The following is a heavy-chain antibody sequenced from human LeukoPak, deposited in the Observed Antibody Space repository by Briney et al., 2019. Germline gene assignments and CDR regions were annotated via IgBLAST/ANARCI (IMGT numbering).Heavy chain of an antibody. CDR1: GFTVSSNY. Sequence: GGSLRLSCAASGFTVSSNYMSWVRQAPGKGLEWVSVIYSGGSTFYADSVKGRFTISRDNSKNTLYLQMNSLRAEDTAVYYCARDSYSSGWYAGLLYYWGQGTLVTVSS. J-gene: IGHJ4*02. V-gene: IGHV3-66*01. D-gene: IGHD6-19*01. CDR2: IYSGGST. CDR3: ARDSYSSGWYAGLLYY.